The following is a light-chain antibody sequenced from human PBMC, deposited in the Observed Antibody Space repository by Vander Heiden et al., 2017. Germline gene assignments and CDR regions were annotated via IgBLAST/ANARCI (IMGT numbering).Light chain of an antibody. CDR2: GVS. Sequence: DVVVTQSPVSLPDPLGQPASISCRSSQRLLKSDGNTFLYWFHQRPGQSPRRLVYGVSNRDSGVPDRFTGSGSGTNFTLIISRVEAEDVGVYYCMQGTYWPLTFGGGTRLELK. J-gene: IGKJ4*01. CDR1: QRLLKSDGNTF. CDR3: MQGTYWPLT. V-gene: IGKV2-30*01.